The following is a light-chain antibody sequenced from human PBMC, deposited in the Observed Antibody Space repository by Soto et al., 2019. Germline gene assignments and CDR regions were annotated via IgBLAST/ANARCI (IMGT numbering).Light chain of an antibody. V-gene: IGKV1-39*01. CDR3: QQSYGTPLT. CDR2: AAS. Sequence: DLQMTQSPSSLSASVGDRVTITCRASQSISNYLNWYQHKPGKVPKLLIYAASSLQSGVPTRFSGSGSWTHFTLTINSLHPEDLATSYCQQSYGTPLTFGGGTKSEIK. J-gene: IGKJ4*01. CDR1: QSISNY.